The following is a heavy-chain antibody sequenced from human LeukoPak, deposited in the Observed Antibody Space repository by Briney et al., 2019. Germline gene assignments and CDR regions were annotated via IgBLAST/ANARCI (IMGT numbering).Heavy chain of an antibody. D-gene: IGHD3-3*01. J-gene: IGHJ4*02. CDR3: ARDRPSALGVAHYYFDY. CDR1: GDIVSSNSAA. V-gene: IGHV6-1*01. Sequence: SQTLSLTCALSGDIVSSNSAAWNWIRQSPSRGLEWLGRTYYRSKWYNDYAVSVKSRITINPDTSKNQFSLQLNSVTPEDTAVYYCARDRPSALGVAHYYFDYWGQGTLVTVSS. CDR2: TYYRSKWYN.